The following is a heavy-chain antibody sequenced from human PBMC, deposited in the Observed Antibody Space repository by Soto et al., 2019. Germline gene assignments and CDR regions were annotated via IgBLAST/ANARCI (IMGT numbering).Heavy chain of an antibody. J-gene: IGHJ4*02. D-gene: IGHD3-16*01. CDR2: IWYDGSNK. V-gene: IGHV3-33*01. Sequence: GGSLRLSCAASGFTFSDHGMHWVRQAPGKGLEWVAVIWYDGSNKYYADSVKGRFTISRDNSKNTLYLQMNSLRAEDTAVYYCVRWGDDKKLSHWGQGTLVTVSS. CDR1: GFTFSDHG. CDR3: VRWGDDKKLSH.